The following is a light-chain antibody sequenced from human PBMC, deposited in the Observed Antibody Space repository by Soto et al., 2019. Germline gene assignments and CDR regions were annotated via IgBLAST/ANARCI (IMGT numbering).Light chain of an antibody. J-gene: IGKJ2*01. CDR2: DTS. CDR3: QQYNIWPYT. Sequence: IVLTQSPATLSVSPGERATLSCRASQSVSSLLAWYQQKPRQAPRLLIYDTSTNATGIPARFSGSGSGTDFTLTISSLQSEDFAIYYCQQYNIWPYTFGQGTKLEIK. V-gene: IGKV3-15*01. CDR1: QSVSSL.